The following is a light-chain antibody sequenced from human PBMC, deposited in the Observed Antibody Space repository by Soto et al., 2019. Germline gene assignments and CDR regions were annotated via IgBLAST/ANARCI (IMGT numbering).Light chain of an antibody. CDR1: QSLTSY. CDR2: GIS. V-gene: IGKV3-15*01. J-gene: IGKJ4*01. CDR3: QQYDDWLRLT. Sequence: LTQSPATLSVSPGETATLSCRASQSLTSYLAWYQQKPDQAPRLLIYGISTRATDIPARFSGSGSGTEFNLTISSLQSEDFAVYFCQQYDDWLRLTFGGGTKVDIK.